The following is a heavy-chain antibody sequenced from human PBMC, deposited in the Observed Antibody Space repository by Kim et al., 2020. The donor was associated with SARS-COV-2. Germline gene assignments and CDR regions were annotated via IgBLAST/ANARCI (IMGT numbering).Heavy chain of an antibody. Sequence: KFQGRVTITRDTSASTAYMELSSLRSEDTAVYYCARDPGIVGATFHWFDPWCQGTLVTVSS. CDR3: ARDPGIVGATFHWFDP. J-gene: IGHJ5*02. D-gene: IGHD1-26*01. V-gene: IGHV1-3*01.